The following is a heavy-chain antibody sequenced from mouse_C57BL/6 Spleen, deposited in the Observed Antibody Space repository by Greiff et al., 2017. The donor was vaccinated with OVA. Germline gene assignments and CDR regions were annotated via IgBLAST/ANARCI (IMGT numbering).Heavy chain of an antibody. CDR3: ARGNYSLYYFDY. D-gene: IGHD2-12*01. CDR2: IDPSDSYT. V-gene: IGHV1-50*01. Sequence: VQLQQPGAELVKPGASVKLSCKASGYTFTSYWMQWVKPRPGQGLEWIGEIDPSDSYTNSNQKFTGKATLTVDTSSSTAYMQLSSLTSEDSAVYYCARGNYSLYYFDYWGQGTTLTVSS. J-gene: IGHJ2*01. CDR1: GYTFTSYW.